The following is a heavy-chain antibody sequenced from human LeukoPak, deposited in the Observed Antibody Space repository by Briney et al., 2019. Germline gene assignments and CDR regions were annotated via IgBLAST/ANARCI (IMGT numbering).Heavy chain of an antibody. V-gene: IGHV4-4*09. Sequence: SETLSPTCTVSGGSISSYYWSWIRQPPGKGLEWIGYIYTSGSTNYNPSLKSQVTISVDTSKNQFSLKLSSVTAADTAVYYCATVTTSYLDYWGQGTLVTVSS. J-gene: IGHJ4*02. CDR1: GGSISSYY. CDR2: IYTSGST. D-gene: IGHD4-11*01. CDR3: ATVTTSYLDY.